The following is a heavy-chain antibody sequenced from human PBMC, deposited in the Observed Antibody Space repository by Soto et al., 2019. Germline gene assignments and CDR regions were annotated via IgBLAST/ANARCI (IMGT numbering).Heavy chain of an antibody. CDR2: IWYDGSNK. Sequence: GGSLRLSCAASGFTFSSYGMHWVRQAPDKGLEWVAVIWYDGSNKYYADSVKGRFTISRDNSKNTLYLQMNSLRAEDTAVYYCARQVYYDSTYYFDYWGQGTLVTVSS. J-gene: IGHJ4*02. V-gene: IGHV3-33*01. CDR3: ARQVYYDSTYYFDY. D-gene: IGHD3-22*01. CDR1: GFTFSSYG.